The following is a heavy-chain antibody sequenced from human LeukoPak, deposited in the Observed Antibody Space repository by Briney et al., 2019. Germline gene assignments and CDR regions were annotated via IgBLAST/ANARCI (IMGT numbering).Heavy chain of an antibody. V-gene: IGHV4-39*01. Sequence: PSETLSLTCTVSGGSINSSNYYWGWIRQPPGKGLEWIGSIYYSGSTYYNPSLKSRVSISVDTSKDQFSLKLSSVTAADTAVYYCARHRDSSGWCDFDYWGQGTLVTVSS. J-gene: IGHJ4*02. D-gene: IGHD6-19*01. CDR1: GGSINSSNYY. CDR3: ARHRDSSGWCDFDY. CDR2: IYYSGST.